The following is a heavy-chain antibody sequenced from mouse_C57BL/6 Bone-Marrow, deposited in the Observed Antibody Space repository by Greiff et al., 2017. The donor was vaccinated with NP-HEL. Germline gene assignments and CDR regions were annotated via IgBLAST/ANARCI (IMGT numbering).Heavy chain of an antibody. D-gene: IGHD2-1*01. V-gene: IGHV1-42*01. Sequence: VQLKESGPELVKPGASVKISCKASGYSFTGYYMNWVKQSPEKSLEWIGEINPSTGGTTYNQKFKAKATLTVDKSSSTAYMQLKSLTSEDSAVYYCARGIYYGNYGYWGQGTTLTVSS. CDR2: INPSTGGT. CDR3: ARGIYYGNYGY. CDR1: GYSFTGYY. J-gene: IGHJ2*01.